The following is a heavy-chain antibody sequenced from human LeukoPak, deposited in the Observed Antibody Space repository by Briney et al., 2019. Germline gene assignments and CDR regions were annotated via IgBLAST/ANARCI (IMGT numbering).Heavy chain of an antibody. Sequence: PGGSLRLSCAASGFTFSNAWMNWVRQAPGKGLEWVSSISSSSSYIYYADSVKGRFTISRDNAKNSLYLQMNSLRAEDTAVYYCARDYGSGSYPIDYWGQGTLVAVSS. J-gene: IGHJ4*02. CDR1: GFTFSNAW. CDR2: ISSSSSYI. D-gene: IGHD3-10*01. V-gene: IGHV3-21*01. CDR3: ARDYGSGSYPIDY.